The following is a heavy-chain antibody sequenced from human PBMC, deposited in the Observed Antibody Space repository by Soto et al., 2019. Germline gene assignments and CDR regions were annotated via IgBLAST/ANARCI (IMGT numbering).Heavy chain of an antibody. Sequence: EVRLVESGGGLVQPGGSLRLSCAASGFIFSSYNMNWVRQTPGKGLEWVSSISSRGSYIFYADSVKGRFTISRDNAKNSLHLQMNSLRDEDTAVYYCAWEVYYYESPVHPPWFDPWGQGTLVTVSS. CDR2: ISSRGSYI. D-gene: IGHD3-22*01. CDR3: AWEVYYYESPVHPPWFDP. J-gene: IGHJ5*02. CDR1: GFIFSSYN. V-gene: IGHV3-21*01.